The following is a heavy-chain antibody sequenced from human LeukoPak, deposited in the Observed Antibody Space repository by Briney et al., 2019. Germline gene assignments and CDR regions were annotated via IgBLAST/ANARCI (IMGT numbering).Heavy chain of an antibody. CDR1: EFSVGSNY. Sequence: PGGSLRLSCAASEFSVGSNYMTWVRQAPGKGLEWVSLIYSGGSTYYADSVKGRFTISRDNAKNSLYLQMNSLRAEDTAVYYCARGLPTKYYFDYWGQGTLVTVSS. CDR2: IYSGGST. CDR3: ARGLPTKYYFDY. V-gene: IGHV3-66*01. J-gene: IGHJ4*02. D-gene: IGHD4-11*01.